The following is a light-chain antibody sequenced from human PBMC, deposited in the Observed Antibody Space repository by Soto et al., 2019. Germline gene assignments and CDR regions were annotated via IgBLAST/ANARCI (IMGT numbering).Light chain of an antibody. J-gene: IGLJ1*01. CDR3: SSYTTSYFYV. CDR1: GRDIGAYDY. V-gene: IGLV2-14*01. CDR2: GVK. Sequence: QSALTQPASVSGSPGQSITISCTGSGRDIGAYDYVSWYQQHPGKAPKLLIYGVKNRPSGVSYRFSASKSAFTASLTISGLQAEDEAYYHCSSYTTSYFYVFGPGTKVTVL.